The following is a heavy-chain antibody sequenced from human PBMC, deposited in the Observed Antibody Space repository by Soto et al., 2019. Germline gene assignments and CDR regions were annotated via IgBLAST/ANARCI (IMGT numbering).Heavy chain of an antibody. CDR2: ISTYNGHT. J-gene: IGHJ4*02. Sequence: QVQVVQSGAEVKKPGASVKVSCKASGYIFNTYGMAWVRQAPGQGLEWMGWISTYNGHTKYAQKLQDRVTLTTDTSTSTAYMELRSLRSDDTAVYYCIKDDCSGDTCYSGHWGQGTLVTVSS. CDR3: IKDDCSGDTCYSGH. D-gene: IGHD2-15*01. V-gene: IGHV1-18*01. CDR1: GYIFNTYG.